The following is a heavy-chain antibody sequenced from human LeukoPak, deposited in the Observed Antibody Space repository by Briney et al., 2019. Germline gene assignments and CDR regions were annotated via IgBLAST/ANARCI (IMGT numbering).Heavy chain of an antibody. Sequence: PSETLSLTCAVYGVSFSGYYWSWIRQPPGKGLEWIGEINHSGSTNYNPSLKSRVTISVDTSKNQFSLKLSSVTAADTAVYYCARERGDTAMVYDYWGQGTLVTVSS. CDR1: GVSFSGYY. CDR2: INHSGST. V-gene: IGHV4-34*01. D-gene: IGHD5-18*01. CDR3: ARERGDTAMVYDY. J-gene: IGHJ4*02.